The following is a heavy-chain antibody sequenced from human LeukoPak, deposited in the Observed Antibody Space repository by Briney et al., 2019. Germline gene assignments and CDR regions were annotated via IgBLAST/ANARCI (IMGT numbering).Heavy chain of an antibody. CDR3: AKVGATRGPFDY. D-gene: IGHD1-26*01. Sequence: GGSLRLSCAASGFTFSNYWMHWVRQAPGKGLEWVAVISYDGSNKYYADSVKGRFTISRDNSKNTLYLQMNSLRAEDTAVYYCAKVGATRGPFDYWGQGTLVTVSS. CDR2: ISYDGSNK. CDR1: GFTFSNYW. J-gene: IGHJ4*02. V-gene: IGHV3-30*18.